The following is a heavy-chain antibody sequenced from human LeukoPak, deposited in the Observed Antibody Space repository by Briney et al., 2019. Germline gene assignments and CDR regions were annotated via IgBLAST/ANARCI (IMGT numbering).Heavy chain of an antibody. J-gene: IGHJ6*02. V-gene: IGHV4-59*08. CDR3: AKSLCSGGSCYYSGMDV. Sequence: SETLSLTCTVSGGSISSYYWSWIRQPPGKGLEWIGYIYYSGSTNYNPSLKSRVTISVDTSKNQFSLKLSSVTAADTAVYYCAKSLCSGGSCYYSGMDVWGQGTTVTVSS. CDR2: IYYSGST. CDR1: GGSISSYY. D-gene: IGHD2-15*01.